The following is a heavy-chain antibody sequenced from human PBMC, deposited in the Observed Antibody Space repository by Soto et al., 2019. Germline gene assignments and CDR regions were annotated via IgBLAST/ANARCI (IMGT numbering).Heavy chain of an antibody. J-gene: IGHJ4*02. D-gene: IGHD3-22*01. Sequence: GGSLRLSCAASGFTFSSYAMSWVRQAPGKGLEWVSAISGSGGSTYYADSVKGRFTISRDNSKNTLYLQMNSLRAEDTAVYYCAKDHRNYYDSSGPEYYFDYWGQGTLVTVSS. CDR1: GFTFSSYA. CDR2: ISGSGGST. CDR3: AKDHRNYYDSSGPEYYFDY. V-gene: IGHV3-23*01.